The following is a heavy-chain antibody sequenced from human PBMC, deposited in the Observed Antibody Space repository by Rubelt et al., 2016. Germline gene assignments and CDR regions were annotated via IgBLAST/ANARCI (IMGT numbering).Heavy chain of an antibody. CDR1: GYTFTNYG. Sequence: QVQLVQSGAEVKKPGASVKVSCTASGYTFTNYGINWVRQAPGQGLEWMGWISAYNGNTNYAQKFQGRVTMTRDTSITTAYMELSSIRSDDTDLYYCAREAAARGTTFSFPDYWGQGTLVTVSS. J-gene: IGHJ4*02. CDR3: AREAAARGTTFSFPDY. D-gene: IGHD2/OR15-2a*01. V-gene: IGHV1-18*01. CDR2: ISAYNGNT.